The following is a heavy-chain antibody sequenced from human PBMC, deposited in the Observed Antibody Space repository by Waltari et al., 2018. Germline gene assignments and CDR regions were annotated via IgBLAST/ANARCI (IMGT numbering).Heavy chain of an antibody. V-gene: IGHV3-7*01. J-gene: IGHJ3*02. Sequence: EVQLVESGGGLVQPGGSLRLSCATSGFTFSRYWMTWVRQAPGKGLEWVANIKQDGGEKYYVDSVKGRFTISRDNAKNSLYLQMNSLRAEDTAVYYCARLGNDFWSGPDAFDIWGQGTMVTVSS. CDR1: GFTFSRYW. D-gene: IGHD3-3*01. CDR3: ARLGNDFWSGPDAFDI. CDR2: IKQDGGEK.